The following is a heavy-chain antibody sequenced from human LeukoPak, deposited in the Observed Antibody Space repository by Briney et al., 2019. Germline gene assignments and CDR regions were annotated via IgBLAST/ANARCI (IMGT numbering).Heavy chain of an antibody. J-gene: IGHJ4*02. CDR2: ISWDGGST. V-gene: IGHV3-43*01. D-gene: IGHD3-10*01. CDR3: ARDLRLRGGVFDY. CDR1: GFTFIEYT. Sequence: PGGSLRLSCAASGFTFIEYTMNWVRQAPGKGLEWVSLISWDGGSTYYADAVKGRFTVSRDNSKNSLYLQMNSLRTEDTAVYYCARDLRLRGGVFDYWGQGTLVTVSS.